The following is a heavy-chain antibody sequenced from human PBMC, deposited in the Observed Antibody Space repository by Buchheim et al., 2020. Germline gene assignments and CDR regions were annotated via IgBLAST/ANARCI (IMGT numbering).Heavy chain of an antibody. Sequence: EVQLVESGGGLVQPGGSLRLSCAASGFTFSNYWMHWVRQAPGKGLVWVSRISSDGRTTSYADSVKGRFTISRDNAKKTLYLQMNSLRADDTAVYYCAPTYYGNYGAFDYWGQG. CDR1: GFTFSNYW. CDR3: APTYYGNYGAFDY. J-gene: IGHJ4*02. D-gene: IGHD4-11*01. CDR2: ISSDGRTT. V-gene: IGHV3-74*01.